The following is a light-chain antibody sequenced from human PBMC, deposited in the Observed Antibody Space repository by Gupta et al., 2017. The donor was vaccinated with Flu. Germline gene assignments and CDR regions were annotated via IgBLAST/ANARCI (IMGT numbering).Light chain of an antibody. J-gene: IGKJ4*01. CDR2: DAS. CDR3: QQRSNWPKLT. V-gene: IGKV3-11*01. Sequence: ATLSLSPGERATLSCRASQSVRSYLAWYKQKHGQAPRLLIYDASNRDTGIPARFSGSGSGTDFTLTISSREPEDFAVYYCQQRSNWPKLTFGGGTKVEIK. CDR1: QSVRSY.